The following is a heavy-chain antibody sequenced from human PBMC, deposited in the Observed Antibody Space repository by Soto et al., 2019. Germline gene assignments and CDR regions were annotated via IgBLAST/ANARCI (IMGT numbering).Heavy chain of an antibody. CDR3: AKVLFGFTYGKCDY. CDR1: GFTFHNFA. V-gene: IGHV3-23*01. CDR2: ISDSGDRT. Sequence: GVSLLLSCAASGFTFHNFAMRRVRQAPGKGLEWVSGISDSGDRTYYADSVRGRFTSCRDNSNIPLYLRMNSLRAEDTAIYYLAKVLFGFTYGKCDYWGQGALVNVSS. D-gene: IGHD5-18*01. J-gene: IGHJ4*02.